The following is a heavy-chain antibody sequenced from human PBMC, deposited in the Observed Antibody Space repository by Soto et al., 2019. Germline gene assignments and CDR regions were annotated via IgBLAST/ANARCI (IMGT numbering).Heavy chain of an antibody. Sequence: QVQLVQSGAEVEKPGASVNVSCKASGYTFSSYGINWVRQAPGEGLEWMGRISTYNGNTKYSPKFQGRVTMTTDTSTSTVYMELRSLRSDDTAVYDGARERGLTVSTLLGYWGQGTLVTVSS. D-gene: IGHD2-15*01. CDR1: GYTFSSYG. CDR3: ARERGLTVSTLLGY. J-gene: IGHJ4*02. V-gene: IGHV1-18*01. CDR2: ISTYNGNT.